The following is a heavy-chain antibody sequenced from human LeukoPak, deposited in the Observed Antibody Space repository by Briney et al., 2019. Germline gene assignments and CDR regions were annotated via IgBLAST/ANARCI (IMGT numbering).Heavy chain of an antibody. CDR1: GGSVSSGSYY. V-gene: IGHV4-61*01. CDR2: IYYSGST. CDR3: ARAAYCGGDCYWQFDY. Sequence: SETLSLTCTVSGGSVSSGSYYWSWIRQPPGKGLEWIGYIYYSGSTYYNPSLKSRVTISVDTSKNQFSLKVNSVTAADTAVYYCARAAYCGGDCYWQFDYWGQGTLVTVSS. J-gene: IGHJ4*02. D-gene: IGHD2-21*02.